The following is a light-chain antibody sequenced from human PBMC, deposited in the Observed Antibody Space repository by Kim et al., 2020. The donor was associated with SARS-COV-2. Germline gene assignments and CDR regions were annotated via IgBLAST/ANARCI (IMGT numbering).Light chain of an antibody. J-gene: IGKJ1*01. CDR1: QTVTNY. CDR3: QQYGNSPGT. CDR2: LAS. Sequence: LSPGEKASPSCRARQTVTNYLAWYQQKPGQAPRLLIYLASNRPPGVPDRFRGSGSGTDFTLTINRLEPEDFAVYYCQQYGNSPGTFGQGTKVDIK. V-gene: IGKV3-20*01.